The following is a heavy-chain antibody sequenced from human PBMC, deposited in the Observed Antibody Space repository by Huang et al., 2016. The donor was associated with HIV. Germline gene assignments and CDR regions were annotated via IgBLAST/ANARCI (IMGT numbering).Heavy chain of an antibody. D-gene: IGHD2-21*02. CDR2: IYPGDPDG. Sequence: EVQLVQSGAEMKRPGESLKISCKVSGYSFTRQWIGWVRQMPGKGPEWMGIIYPGDPDGKYSPTFQGQVTISADNSISTAYLQWKSLKVADTAMYFCARPPTYSDDGGYYIDAFGVWGRGTMVTVS. CDR1: GYSFTRQW. CDR3: ARPPTYSDDGGYYIDAFGV. J-gene: IGHJ3*01. V-gene: IGHV5-51*03.